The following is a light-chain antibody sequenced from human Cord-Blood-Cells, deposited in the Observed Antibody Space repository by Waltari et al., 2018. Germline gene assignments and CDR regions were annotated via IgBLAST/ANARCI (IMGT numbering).Light chain of an antibody. CDR3: QQSYSIPYT. Sequence: VGDRVTITCRASQSISSYLNWYQQKPGKAPKLLIYAASSLQSGVPSRFSGSGSGTDFTLTISSLQPEDFATYYCQQSYSIPYTFGQGTKLEIK. J-gene: IGKJ2*01. CDR2: AAS. CDR1: QSISSY. V-gene: IGKV1-39*01.